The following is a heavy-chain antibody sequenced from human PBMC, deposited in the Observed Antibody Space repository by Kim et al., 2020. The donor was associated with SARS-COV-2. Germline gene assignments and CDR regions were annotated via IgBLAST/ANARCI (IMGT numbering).Heavy chain of an antibody. CDR3: AREASAAGFDY. CDR1: GFTFSSYS. CDR2: ISSSSSFI. D-gene: IGHD6-13*01. V-gene: IGHV3-21*01. J-gene: IGHJ4*02. Sequence: GGSLRLSCAASGFTFSSYSMNWVRQAPGKGLEWVSSISSSSSFIYYADSVKGRFTISRDNAKNSLYLQMNSLRAEDTAVYYCAREASAAGFDYWGQGTLVTVSS.